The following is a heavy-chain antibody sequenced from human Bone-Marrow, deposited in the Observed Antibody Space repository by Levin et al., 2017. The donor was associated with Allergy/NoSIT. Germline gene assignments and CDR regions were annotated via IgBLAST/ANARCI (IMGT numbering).Heavy chain of an antibody. CDR3: ASLGYTISYYDYAMDV. V-gene: IGHV4-59*01. CDR1: GGSISNSY. D-gene: IGHD5-12*01. Sequence: SETLSLTCSVSGGSISNSYWSWIRQAPGKGLEWIGYIKNSGTTKYNPSLNSRVTISADTSTNQVSLRLTSVTAAATAVYYCASLGYTISYYDYAMDVWGQGTTVTVSS. J-gene: IGHJ6*02. CDR2: IKNSGTT.